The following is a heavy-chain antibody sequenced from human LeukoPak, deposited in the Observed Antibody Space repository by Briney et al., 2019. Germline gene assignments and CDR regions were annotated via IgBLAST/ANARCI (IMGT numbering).Heavy chain of an antibody. Sequence: PGGSLRLSCVGSGLNFSNYWMVWVRQAPGKGLEWVANIKHDGREKHFVDSVKGRFSISRDNAHNSLYLDMNNLRPEDTALYFCARGGRTLWFADLLTNWGQGILVAVSS. D-gene: IGHD3-10*01. V-gene: IGHV3-7*01. CDR1: GLNFSNYW. J-gene: IGHJ4*02. CDR3: ARGGRTLWFADLLTN. CDR2: IKHDGREK.